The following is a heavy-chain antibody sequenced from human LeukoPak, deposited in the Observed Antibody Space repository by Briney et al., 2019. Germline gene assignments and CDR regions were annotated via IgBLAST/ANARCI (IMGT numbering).Heavy chain of an antibody. Sequence: SVKVSCKASGGTFSSYAISWVRQAPGQGLEWMGGIIPIFGTANYAQKFQGRVTITADKSTSTAYMELSSLRSDDTAVYYCARVRYRLAETYIDYWGQGTLVTVSS. CDR3: ARVRYRLAETYIDY. D-gene: IGHD3-16*01. J-gene: IGHJ4*02. CDR2: IIPIFGTA. V-gene: IGHV1-69*06. CDR1: GGTFSSYA.